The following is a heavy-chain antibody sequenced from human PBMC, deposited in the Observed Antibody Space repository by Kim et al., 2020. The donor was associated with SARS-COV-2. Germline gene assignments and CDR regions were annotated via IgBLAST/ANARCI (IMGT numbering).Heavy chain of an antibody. CDR3: ARGVVRGVTFYY. Sequence: KYNPTLKSRRTISVDTSKSQVSLRLSSVTAADTAVYYSARGVVRGVTFYYWGQGTLVTVSS. J-gene: IGHJ4*02. V-gene: IGHV4-34*01. D-gene: IGHD3-10*01.